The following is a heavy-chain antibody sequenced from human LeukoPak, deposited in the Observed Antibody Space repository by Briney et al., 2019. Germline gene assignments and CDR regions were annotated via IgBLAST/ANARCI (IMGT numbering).Heavy chain of an antibody. V-gene: IGHV3-53*01. CDR3: ARSVRGVIYFDY. Sequence: GGSLRLSCAASGFTVSSNYMSWVRQAPGKGLEWVSVIYSGGSTYYADSVKGRFTISRDNSKNTLYLQMNSLRAEDTAVYYCARSVRGVIYFDYWGQGTLVTVPS. D-gene: IGHD3-10*02. J-gene: IGHJ4*02. CDR2: IYSGGST. CDR1: GFTVSSNY.